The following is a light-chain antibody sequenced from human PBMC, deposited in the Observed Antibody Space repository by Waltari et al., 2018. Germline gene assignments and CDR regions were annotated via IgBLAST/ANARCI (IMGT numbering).Light chain of an antibody. CDR2: DAS. J-gene: IGKJ1*01. CDR3: LQYKSYPRT. Sequence: DIQMTQSPSSLSASLGERVTITCRASQSINNYLSWCQQKSGKAPKSLMYDASTFHSGVPSKFSGSGSGTDFTLTISNLQPEDFATYYCLQYKSYPRTFGQGTRVEIK. CDR1: QSINNY. V-gene: IGKV1-16*02.